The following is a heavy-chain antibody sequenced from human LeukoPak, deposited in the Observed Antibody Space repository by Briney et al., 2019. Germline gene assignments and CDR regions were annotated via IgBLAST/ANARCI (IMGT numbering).Heavy chain of an antibody. CDR2: IEKDGGEK. CDR3: ARELEMASIGAFDC. D-gene: IGHD5-24*01. CDR1: GFTFSGHW. J-gene: IGHJ4*02. Sequence: GGSLRLSCVASGFTFSGHWMTWVRQAPGKGLEWVANIEKDGGEKNYVDSVKGRFTISRDNTKNSLYLQLNSLRAEDTAMYYCARELEMASIGAFDCWGQGTLVTVSS. V-gene: IGHV3-7*01.